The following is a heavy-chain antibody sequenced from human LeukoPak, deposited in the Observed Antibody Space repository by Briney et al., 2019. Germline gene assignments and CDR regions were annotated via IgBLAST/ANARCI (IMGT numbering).Heavy chain of an antibody. V-gene: IGHV3-30-3*01. Sequence: PGRSLRLSCAASGFTFSSYAMHWVRQAPGKGLEWVAVISYDGSNKYYADSVKGRFTISRDNSKNTLYLQMNSLRAEDTAVYYCARGDIVATHDAFDIWGQGTMVTVSS. CDR3: ARGDIVATHDAFDI. CDR2: ISYDGSNK. D-gene: IGHD5-12*01. CDR1: GFTFSSYA. J-gene: IGHJ3*02.